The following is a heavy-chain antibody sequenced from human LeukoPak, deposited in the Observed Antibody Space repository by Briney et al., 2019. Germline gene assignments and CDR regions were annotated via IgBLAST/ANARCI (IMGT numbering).Heavy chain of an antibody. CDR1: GGSINNYW. CDR3: ARGAVATMGAFDY. D-gene: IGHD5-12*01. V-gene: IGHV4-4*09. Sequence: SETLSLTCSVSGGSINNYWWSWIRQPPGKGLELIGYIYRGETTNYNPSLKSRVTLSVDTSNNQISLKLNSVTAADTAVYYCARGAVATMGAFDYWGQGILVTVSS. J-gene: IGHJ4*02. CDR2: IYRGETT.